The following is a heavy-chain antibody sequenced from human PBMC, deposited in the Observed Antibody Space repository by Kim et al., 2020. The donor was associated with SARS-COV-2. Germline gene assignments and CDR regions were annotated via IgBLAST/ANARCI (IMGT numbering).Heavy chain of an antibody. D-gene: IGHD3-10*01. CDR1: GFTFSSYA. V-gene: IGHV3-30-3*01. CDR3: ARDLGGITMVRGVIMPLLDYYGMDV. Sequence: GGSLRLSCAASGFTFSSYAMHWVRQAPGKGLEWVAVISYDGSNKYYADSVKGRFTISRDNSKNTLYLQMNSLRAEDTAVYYCARDLGGITMVRGVIMPLLDYYGMDVWGQGTTVTVSS. J-gene: IGHJ6*02. CDR2: ISYDGSNK.